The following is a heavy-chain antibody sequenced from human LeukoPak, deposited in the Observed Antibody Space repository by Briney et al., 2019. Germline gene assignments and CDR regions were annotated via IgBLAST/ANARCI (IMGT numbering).Heavy chain of an antibody. CDR3: AKDRGRYYYDSSGCDY. CDR1: GFTFSTYG. Sequence: GGSLRLSCAASGFTFSTYGMHWVRQAPGKGLEWVAVIWYDGSKKYYADSAKGRFTISGDNSKNTLYLQMNSLRVEDTAVYYCAKDRGRYYYDSSGCDYWGQGTLVIVSS. D-gene: IGHD3-22*01. CDR2: IWYDGSKK. V-gene: IGHV3-30*02. J-gene: IGHJ4*02.